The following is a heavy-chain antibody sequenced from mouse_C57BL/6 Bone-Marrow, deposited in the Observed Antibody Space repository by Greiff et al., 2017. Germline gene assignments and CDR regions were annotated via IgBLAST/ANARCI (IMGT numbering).Heavy chain of an antibody. V-gene: IGHV1-69*01. CDR1: GYTFTISW. CDR3: ARSYPDY. D-gene: IGHD2-12*01. J-gene: IGHJ2*01. Sequence: QVQLQQPVAELVMPGASVKLSCTASGYTFTISWMHWLKQRPGQGLEWIGAIAPSDSYTNYNQKFKGKSTLTVDKSSSTAYMQLSSLTSEDSAVYYCARSYPDYWGQGTTLTVSS. CDR2: IAPSDSYT.